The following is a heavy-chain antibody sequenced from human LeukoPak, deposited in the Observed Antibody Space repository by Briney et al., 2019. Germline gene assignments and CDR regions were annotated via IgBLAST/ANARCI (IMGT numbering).Heavy chain of an antibody. Sequence: GASVKVSCKASGYTFTGYYMHWVRQAPGQGLAWMGWINPNSGGTNYAQKFQGRVTMTRDTSISTAYMELSRLRSDDTAVYYCARDRQLSFGVVIPRWFDPWGQGTLVTVSS. CDR1: GYTFTGYY. CDR3: ARDRQLSFGVVIPRWFDP. D-gene: IGHD3-3*01. J-gene: IGHJ5*02. V-gene: IGHV1-2*02. CDR2: INPNSGGT.